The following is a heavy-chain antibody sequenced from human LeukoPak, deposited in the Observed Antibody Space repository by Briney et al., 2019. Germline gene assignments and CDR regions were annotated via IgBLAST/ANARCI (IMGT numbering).Heavy chain of an antibody. CDR2: ISYDGSNK. D-gene: IGHD3-22*01. CDR3: AKDYYDSSGYYRPLKY. Sequence: GGSLRLSCAASGFTFSSYGMHWVRQAPGRGLEWVAVISYDGSNKYYADSVKGRFTISRDNSKNTLYLQMNSLRAEDTAVYYCAKDYYDSSGYYRPLKYWGQGTLVTVSS. V-gene: IGHV3-30*18. CDR1: GFTFSSYG. J-gene: IGHJ4*02.